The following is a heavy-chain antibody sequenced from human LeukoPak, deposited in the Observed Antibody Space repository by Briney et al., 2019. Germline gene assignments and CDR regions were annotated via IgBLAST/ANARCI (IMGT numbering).Heavy chain of an antibody. CDR3: AREGLAEAFDY. Sequence: SETLSLTCTVSGYSISSGYYWGWIRQPPGKGLEWIGSIYHSGSTYYNPSLKSRVTISVDTSKNQFSLKLSSVTAADTAVYYCAREGLAEAFDYWGQGTLVTVSS. D-gene: IGHD1-14*01. CDR1: GYSISSGYY. V-gene: IGHV4-38-2*02. J-gene: IGHJ4*02. CDR2: IYHSGST.